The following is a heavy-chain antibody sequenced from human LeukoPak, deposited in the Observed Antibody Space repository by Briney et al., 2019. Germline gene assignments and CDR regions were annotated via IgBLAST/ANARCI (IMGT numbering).Heavy chain of an antibody. V-gene: IGHV4-61*08. CDR2: IYYIRNT. CDR3: ARTQSQSGSYRYYFGY. CDR1: GASVGSAGYY. Sequence: KTSETLSLTCTVSGASVGSAGYYWSWIRQPPGGGLEWIGYIYYIRNTNYNPSLKSRVTMSLDPSENQFSLKLNSVTAADTAVYYCARTQSQSGSYRYYFGYWGQGTLVTASS. D-gene: IGHD1-26*01. J-gene: IGHJ4*02.